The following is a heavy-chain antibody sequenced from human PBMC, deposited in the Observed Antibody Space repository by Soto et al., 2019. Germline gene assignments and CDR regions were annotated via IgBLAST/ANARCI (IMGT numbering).Heavy chain of an antibody. J-gene: IGHJ5*02. V-gene: IGHV5-51*01. Sequence: GESLKISCKASGYSFSSYWIGWVRQMPGKGLEWMGIIYPGDSDTRYSPSFQGQVTISADKSISTAYLQWSSLKASDTAMYYCARQDLSGSWYVASWGQGTLVTVSS. CDR3: ARQDLSGSWYVAS. CDR2: IYPGDSDT. CDR1: GYSFSSYW. D-gene: IGHD6-13*01.